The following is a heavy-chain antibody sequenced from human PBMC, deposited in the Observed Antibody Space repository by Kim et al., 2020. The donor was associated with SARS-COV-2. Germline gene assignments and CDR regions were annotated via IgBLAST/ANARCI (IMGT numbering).Heavy chain of an antibody. Sequence: SETLSLTCTVSGGSISSYYWSWIRQPPGKGLEWIGYIYYSGSTNYNPSLKSRVTISVDTSNNQFSLKLSSVTAADTAVYYCARGGGYLGRNFDYWGQGTLVTVSS. CDR1: GGSISSYY. D-gene: IGHD7-27*01. CDR3: ARGGGYLGRNFDY. V-gene: IGHV4-59*01. J-gene: IGHJ4*02. CDR2: IYYSGST.